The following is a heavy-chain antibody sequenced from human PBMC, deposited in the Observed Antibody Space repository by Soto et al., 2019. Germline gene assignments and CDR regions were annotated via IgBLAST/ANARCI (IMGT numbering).Heavy chain of an antibody. Sequence: LRETLSLTCAVSGGSISTTHWWTWVRQPPGKGLEWIGDIYHSGSTNYNPSLKSRVTISVDTSKNQFSLKLTSVTAADTAVYYCARVRGNQLLGWFDPWGQGTLVT. CDR2: IYHSGST. CDR3: ARVRGNQLLGWFDP. D-gene: IGHD2-2*01. CDR1: GGSISTTHW. J-gene: IGHJ5*02. V-gene: IGHV4-4*02.